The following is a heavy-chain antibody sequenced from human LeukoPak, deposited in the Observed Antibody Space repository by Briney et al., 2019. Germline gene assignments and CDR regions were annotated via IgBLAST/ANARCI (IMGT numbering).Heavy chain of an antibody. Sequence: GGSLRLSCAASGFTFSSYSMNWVRQAPGKGLEWVSSISSSSSYIYYADSVKGRFTISRDNAKNSLYLQMNSLRAEDTAVYYCARDGVRGLYYYGMDVWGQGTTVTVSS. D-gene: IGHD3-10*01. CDR1: GFTFSSYS. J-gene: IGHJ6*02. V-gene: IGHV3-21*01. CDR3: ARDGVRGLYYYGMDV. CDR2: ISSSSSYI.